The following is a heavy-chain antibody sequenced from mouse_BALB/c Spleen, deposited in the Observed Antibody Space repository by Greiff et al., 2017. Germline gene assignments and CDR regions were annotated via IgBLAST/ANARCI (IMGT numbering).Heavy chain of an antibody. V-gene: IGHV5-17*02. D-gene: IGHD2-4*01. Sequence: DVKLVESGGGLVQPGGSRKLSCAASGFTFSSFGMHWVRQAPEKGLEWVAYISSGSSTIYYADTVKGRFTISRDNPKNTLFLQMTSLRSEDTAMYYCARNYYDYDETWFAYWGQGTLVTVSA. CDR1: GFTFSSFG. CDR2: ISSGSSTI. J-gene: IGHJ3*01. CDR3: ARNYYDYDETWFAY.